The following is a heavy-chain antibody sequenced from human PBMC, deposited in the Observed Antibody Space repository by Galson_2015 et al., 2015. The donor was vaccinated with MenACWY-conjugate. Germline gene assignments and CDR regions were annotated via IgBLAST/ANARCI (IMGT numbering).Heavy chain of an antibody. V-gene: IGHV1-69*13. CDR2: IIPVFHTT. J-gene: IGHJ4*02. D-gene: IGHD4-17*01. Sequence: SVKVSCKASGDSFNTYRFNWIRQAPGQGPEWLGGIIPVFHTTDYAQRFQGRLTITADESTSTVYMELSSLRSDDTAIYYCARPGGDYEQRPFFDYWGQGTLVTVSS. CDR1: GDSFNTYR. CDR3: ARPGGDYEQRPFFDY.